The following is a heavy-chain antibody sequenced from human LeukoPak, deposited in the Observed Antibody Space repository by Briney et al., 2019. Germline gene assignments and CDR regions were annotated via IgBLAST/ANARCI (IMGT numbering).Heavy chain of an antibody. Sequence: GGSLRLSCAASGFTFSTYWMHWVRQAPGKGLVWVSHINNDGSSTNYADSVKGRFTISRDNAKNTLYLQMNSLRAEDTAVYYCARDPPGGYYYGMDVWGRGTTVTVSS. CDR1: GFTFSTYW. CDR3: ARDPPGGYYYGMDV. CDR2: INNDGSST. D-gene: IGHD1-14*01. J-gene: IGHJ6*02. V-gene: IGHV3-74*01.